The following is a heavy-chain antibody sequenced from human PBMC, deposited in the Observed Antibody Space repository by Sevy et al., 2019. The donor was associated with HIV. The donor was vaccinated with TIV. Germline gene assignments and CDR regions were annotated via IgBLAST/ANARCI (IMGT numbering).Heavy chain of an antibody. CDR3: AKWGGDYSGDSLHH. D-gene: IGHD2-21*02. V-gene: IGHV3-30*18. J-gene: IGHJ5*02. CDR2: ITSFDGSNK. CDR1: GFIFSSHG. Sequence: GGSLRLSCAASGFIFSSHGMQWVRHAPGKGLEWVADITSFDGSNKYYAESVKGRFTISRDNSKNTVYLQMNNLRPEDTAVYYCAKWGGDYSGDSLHHWGQGILVTVSS.